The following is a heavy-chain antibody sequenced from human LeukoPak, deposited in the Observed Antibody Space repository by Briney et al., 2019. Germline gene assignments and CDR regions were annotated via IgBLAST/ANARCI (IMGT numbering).Heavy chain of an antibody. CDR3: ARDLGYSSGPNY. J-gene: IGHJ4*02. CDR2: ISGGSSFT. D-gene: IGHD6-19*01. CDR1: GFSFSSFS. Sequence: PGGSLRLSCAASGFSFSSFSMNWVRQAPGKGLEWVSYISGGSSFTYYVDSVKGRFTISRDNAKNSLYLQMNSLRAEDTAVYSCARDLGYSSGPNYWAQGTRVTVSS. V-gene: IGHV3-21*01.